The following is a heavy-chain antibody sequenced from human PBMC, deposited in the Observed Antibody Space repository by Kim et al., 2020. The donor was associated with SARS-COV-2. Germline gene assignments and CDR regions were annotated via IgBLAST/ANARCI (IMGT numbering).Heavy chain of an antibody. CDR1: GFTFSSYG. D-gene: IGHD3-10*01. V-gene: IGHV3-33*01. CDR3: ARDHYGSGSYYNVAFDY. J-gene: IGHJ4*02. CDR2: IWYDGSNK. Sequence: GGSLRLSCAASGFTFSSYGMHWVRQAPGKGLEWVAVIWYDGSNKYYADSVKGRFTISRDNSKNTLYLQMNSLRAEDTAVYYCARDHYGSGSYYNVAFDYWGQGTLVTVSS.